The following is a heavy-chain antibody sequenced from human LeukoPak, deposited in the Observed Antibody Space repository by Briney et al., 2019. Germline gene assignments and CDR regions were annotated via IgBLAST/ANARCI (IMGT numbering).Heavy chain of an antibody. CDR2: INHSGST. Sequence: SETLSLTCAVYGGSFSGYYWSWIRQPPGKGLEWLGEINHSGSTNYNPSLKSRVTISVDTSKNQFSLKLSSVTAADTAVYYCARGGDSSSWYADWFDPWGQGTLVTVSS. J-gene: IGHJ5*02. CDR1: GGSFSGYY. V-gene: IGHV4-34*01. CDR3: ARGGDSSSWYADWFDP. D-gene: IGHD6-13*01.